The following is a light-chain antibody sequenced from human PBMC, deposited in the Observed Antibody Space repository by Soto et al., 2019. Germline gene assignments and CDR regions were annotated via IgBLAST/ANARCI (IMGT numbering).Light chain of an antibody. V-gene: IGKV1-27*01. J-gene: IGKJ4*01. CDR3: QPYNNWPLT. CDR2: AAS. CDR1: QGILTY. Sequence: DIQMTQSPSSLSASVVDRVTITCRASQGILTYLAWYQQKPGQVPELLIQAASTLQPGVPSRFSGSGSGTEFTLTINSLQSEDFAIYYCQPYNNWPLTCGGGNKG.